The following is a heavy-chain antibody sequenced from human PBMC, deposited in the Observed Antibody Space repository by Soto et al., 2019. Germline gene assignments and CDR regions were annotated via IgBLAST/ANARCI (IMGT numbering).Heavy chain of an antibody. Sequence: QTGGSLRLSCAASGFIFSSYAMSWVRQAPGKGLEWVSAISGGGGSTYYADSVKGRFTISRDNSKNTLYLQMNSLRAEDTAVYYCAKDFVFGYSYGGPGVDVWGQGTTVTVSS. CDR1: GFIFSSYA. CDR2: ISGGGGST. V-gene: IGHV3-23*01. CDR3: AKDFVFGYSYGGPGVDV. J-gene: IGHJ6*02. D-gene: IGHD5-18*01.